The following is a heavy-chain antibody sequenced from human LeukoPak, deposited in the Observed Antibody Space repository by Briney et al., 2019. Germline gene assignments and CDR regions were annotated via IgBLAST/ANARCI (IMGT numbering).Heavy chain of an antibody. CDR2: IRCKAYGGTT. CDR3: TRAYDSSGYFGDY. Sequence: GGSLRLSCTASGFTFGDHAMSWVRQAPGKGLEWVGFIRCKAYGGTTEYAASVKGRFTISRDDSKSIAYLQMNSLKTEDTAVYFCTRAYDSSGYFGDYWGQGTLVTVSS. V-gene: IGHV3-49*04. D-gene: IGHD3-22*01. J-gene: IGHJ4*02. CDR1: GFTFGDHA.